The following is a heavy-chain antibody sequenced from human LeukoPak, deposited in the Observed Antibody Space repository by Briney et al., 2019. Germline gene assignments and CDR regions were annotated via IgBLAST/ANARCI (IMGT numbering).Heavy chain of an antibody. D-gene: IGHD1-26*01. V-gene: IGHV4-59*01. Sequence: PSETLSLTFTVSGGSISSYYWSWNRQPPGKGLEWIGYIYYSGSTNYNPSLKSRVTISVDTSKNQFSLKLSSVTAADTAVYYCARGKWELHYWGQGTLVTVSS. CDR2: IYYSGST. J-gene: IGHJ4*02. CDR3: ARGKWELHY. CDR1: GGSISSYY.